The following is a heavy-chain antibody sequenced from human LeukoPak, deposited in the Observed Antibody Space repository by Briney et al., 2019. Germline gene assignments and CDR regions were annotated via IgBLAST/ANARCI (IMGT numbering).Heavy chain of an antibody. CDR2: ISYDGSNK. CDR3: ARDLEEAYSSPEEDRYDGMDV. J-gene: IGHJ6*02. CDR1: GFTFSSYA. D-gene: IGHD6-13*01. V-gene: IGHV3-30-3*01. Sequence: GRSLRLFCAASGFTFSSYAMHWVRQAPGKGLEWVAVISYDGSNKYYADSVKGRFTTSRDNSKNTLYLQMNSLRAEDTAVYYCARDLEEAYSSPEEDRYDGMDVWGQGTTVTVSS.